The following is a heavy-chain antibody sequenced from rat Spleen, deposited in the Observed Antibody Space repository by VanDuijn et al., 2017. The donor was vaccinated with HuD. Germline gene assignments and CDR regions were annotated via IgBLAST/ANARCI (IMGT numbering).Heavy chain of an antibody. V-gene: IGHV2-1*01. J-gene: IGHJ3*01. Sequence: QVQLKESGPGLVQPSQTLSLTCTVSGFSLISNSLLWVRQPPGKGLEWMGGIWGDGSTDYNSALRSRLSINRDTSKSQVFLKMNSLQTDDTAIYFCTRGSYDGSYYYNWFAYWGQGTLVTVSS. CDR3: TRGSYDGSYYYNWFAY. D-gene: IGHD1-12*02. CDR2: IWGDGST. CDR1: GFSLISNS.